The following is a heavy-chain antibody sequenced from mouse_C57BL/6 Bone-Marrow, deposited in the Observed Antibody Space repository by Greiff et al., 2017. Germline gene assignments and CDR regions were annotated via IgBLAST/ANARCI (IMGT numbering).Heavy chain of an antibody. CDR2: IDPSDRYT. CDR1: GYTFTSYW. D-gene: IGHD1-1*01. V-gene: IGHV1-50*01. CDR3: ERSGYYGSERDFDY. Sequence: QVQLQQPGAELVKPGASVKLSCKASGYTFTSYWMQWVKQRPGQGLEWIGEIDPSDRYTHYNTKFQGKATLTVDTSSSTAYMQLSSLTSADSAVYYCERSGYYGSERDFDYWGQGTTLTVSS. J-gene: IGHJ2*01.